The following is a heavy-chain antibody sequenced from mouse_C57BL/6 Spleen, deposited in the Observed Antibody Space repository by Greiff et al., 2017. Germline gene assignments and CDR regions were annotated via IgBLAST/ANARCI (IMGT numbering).Heavy chain of an antibody. V-gene: IGHV1-80*01. Sequence: VQLQQSGAELVKPGASVKISCKASGYAFSSYWMNWVKQRPGQGLEWIGQIYPGDGDTNYNGKFKGKATLTADKSSSTAYMQLSSLTSEDSAVYFCAREGYYDYDGFYAMDYWGQGTSVTVSS. CDR3: AREGYYDYDGFYAMDY. CDR1: GYAFSSYW. D-gene: IGHD2-4*01. J-gene: IGHJ4*01. CDR2: IYPGDGDT.